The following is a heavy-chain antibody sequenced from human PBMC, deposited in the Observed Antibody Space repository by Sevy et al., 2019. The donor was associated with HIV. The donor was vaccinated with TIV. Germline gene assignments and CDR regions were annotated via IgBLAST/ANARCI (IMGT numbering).Heavy chain of an antibody. D-gene: IGHD2-15*01. CDR1: GFTFSDFA. CDR2: ISGSGANT. CDR3: AARKDDFDC. J-gene: IGHJ4*02. V-gene: IGHV3-23*01. Sequence: GGSLRLSCAASGFTFSDFAMSWVRQAPGKGLEWVSAISGSGANTYYADSVRGRFTISRDNSKNTQYLQMSSLRTEDTAVDYCAARKDDFDCWGQGTLVTVSS.